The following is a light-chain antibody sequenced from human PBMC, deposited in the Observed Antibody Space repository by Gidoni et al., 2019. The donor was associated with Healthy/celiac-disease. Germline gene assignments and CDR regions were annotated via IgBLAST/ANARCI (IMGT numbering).Light chain of an antibody. CDR2: GAS. Sequence: DIVMTQSPSTLSVSPGERATLSCRASQSVTSNLAWYQQKPGQAPRILIYGASTRATGIPARFSGSGSGTEFTLTISSLQYEDFAVYYCQQYNNWPPWTFGQGTKVEIK. CDR3: QQYNNWPPWT. J-gene: IGKJ1*01. CDR1: QSVTSN. V-gene: IGKV3-15*01.